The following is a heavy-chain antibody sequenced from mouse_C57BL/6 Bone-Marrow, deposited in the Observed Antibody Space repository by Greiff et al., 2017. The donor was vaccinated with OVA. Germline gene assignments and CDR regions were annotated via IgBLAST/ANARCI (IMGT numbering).Heavy chain of an antibody. CDR3: EWPRALRLIAIAY. D-gene: IGHD3-2*02. V-gene: IGHV5-17*01. J-gene: IGHJ3*01. CDR2: ISSGSSTI. Sequence: EVMLVESGGGLVKPGGSLKLSCAASGFTFSDYGMHWVRQAPEKGLEWVAYISSGSSTIYYADTVKGRFTISRDNAKNTLFLQMTSLRSEDTAMSFCEWPRALRLIAIAYWGQGTLVTVSA. CDR1: GFTFSDYG.